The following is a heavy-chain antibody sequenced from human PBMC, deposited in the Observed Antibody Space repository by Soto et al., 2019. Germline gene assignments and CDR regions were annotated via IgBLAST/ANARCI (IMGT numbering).Heavy chain of an antibody. V-gene: IGHV3-7*01. J-gene: IGHJ5*02. D-gene: IGHD4-17*01. Sequence: GGSLRLSCAASGFTFSRYWMSWVRQAPGKGLEWVADINQDGSEKYYVDSVKGRFTISRDNAKNLLFLQMNSLRVEDTAVYYCASPPTNLDYGDDNWFDPWGQGSLVTVSS. CDR2: INQDGSEK. CDR1: GFTFSRYW. CDR3: ASPPTNLDYGDDNWFDP.